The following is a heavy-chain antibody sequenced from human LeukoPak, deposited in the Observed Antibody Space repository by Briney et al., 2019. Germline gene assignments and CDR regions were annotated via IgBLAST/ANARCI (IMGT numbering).Heavy chain of an antibody. Sequence: KASETLSLTCTASGGSITGYYWSWIRQPPGKGLEWIGSIYHSGSTYYNPSLKSRVTISVDTSKNQFSLKLTSVTAADTAVYYCARITLGTTGMTVDYWGQGPLVTVSS. CDR1: GGSITGYY. CDR3: ARITLGTTGMTVDY. V-gene: IGHV4-38-2*02. CDR2: IYHSGST. D-gene: IGHD1-1*01. J-gene: IGHJ4*02.